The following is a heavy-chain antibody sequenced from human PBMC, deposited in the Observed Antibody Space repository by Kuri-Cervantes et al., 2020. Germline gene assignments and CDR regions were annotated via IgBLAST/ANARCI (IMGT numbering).Heavy chain of an antibody. CDR2: ITRSSRII. J-gene: IGHJ4*02. V-gene: IGHV3-23*01. D-gene: IGHD6-6*01. Sequence: GGSLRLSCAASGFTFSSYAMSWVRQAPGKGLEWVSYITRSSRIIYYADSVKGRFTISRDNSKNTLYLQMNSLRAEDTAVYYCAKRKIAARPFDYWGQGTLVTVSS. CDR3: AKRKIAARPFDY. CDR1: GFTFSSYA.